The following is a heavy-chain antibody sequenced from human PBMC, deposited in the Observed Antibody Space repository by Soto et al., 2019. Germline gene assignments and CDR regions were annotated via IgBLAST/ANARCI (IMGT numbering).Heavy chain of an antibody. CDR3: ARGYAGTTPLDY. CDR1: GGSISSGGYY. D-gene: IGHD3-16*01. CDR2: IYYSGST. J-gene: IGHJ4*02. V-gene: IGHV4-31*03. Sequence: QVQLQESGPGLVKPSQTLSLTCTVSGGSISSGGYYWSWIRQHPGRGLEWIGYIYYSGSTYYNPSLKSRVTISVDTSKNQFSLKLSSVTAAATAVYYCARGYAGTTPLDYWSQGTLVTVSS.